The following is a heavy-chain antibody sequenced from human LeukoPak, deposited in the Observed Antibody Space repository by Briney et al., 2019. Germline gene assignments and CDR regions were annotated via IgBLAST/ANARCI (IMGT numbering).Heavy chain of an antibody. CDR3: AREEYSSSWQY. Sequence: PGVSLRLSCAASGFTVSSNYMSWVRQAPGKGLEWVSVIYSGGSTYYADSVKGRFTISRDNSKNTLYLQMNSLRAEDTAVYYCAREEYSSSWQYWGQGTLVTVSS. J-gene: IGHJ4*02. CDR1: GFTVSSNY. CDR2: IYSGGST. V-gene: IGHV3-53*01. D-gene: IGHD6-13*01.